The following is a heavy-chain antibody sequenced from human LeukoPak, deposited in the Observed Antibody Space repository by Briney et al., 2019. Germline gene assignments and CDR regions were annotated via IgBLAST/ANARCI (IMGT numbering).Heavy chain of an antibody. CDR2: ISNSGGST. CDR1: GFTFSDYY. J-gene: IGHJ4*02. CDR3: AKEGFDS. Sequence: PGGSLRLSCAASGFTFSDYYMSWIRQVPGKGLEWVSSISNSGGSTYYADSVKGRITISRDNSKNTLYLQMNSLRAEDTAVYYCAKEGFDSWGQGTLVTVSS. V-gene: IGHV3-23*01.